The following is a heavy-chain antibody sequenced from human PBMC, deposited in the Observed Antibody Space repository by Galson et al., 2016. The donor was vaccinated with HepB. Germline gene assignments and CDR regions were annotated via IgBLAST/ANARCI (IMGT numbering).Heavy chain of an antibody. D-gene: IGHD2-2*02. J-gene: IGHJ4*02. CDR1: RGSINSKNW. CDR2: IYHSGST. CDR3: ARVMFPAAHTQENAIGGGNPLGR. Sequence: SETLSLTCAVSRGSINSKNWWSWVRQPPGKGLEWIGEIYHSGSTKYNPSLKSRVTISVDKSKNQFSLKLSSVTAADTAMYYCARVMFPAAHTQENAIGGGNPLGRWGQGTLVIVSS. V-gene: IGHV4-4*02.